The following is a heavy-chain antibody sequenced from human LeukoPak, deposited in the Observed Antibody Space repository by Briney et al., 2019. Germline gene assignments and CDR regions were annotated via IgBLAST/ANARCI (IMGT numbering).Heavy chain of an antibody. CDR2: IYCDDGK. V-gene: IGHV2-5*02. J-gene: IGHJ4*02. CDR1: GFSLYSRGVG. CDR3: AHRSPGHLTGWDNSYFDN. Sequence: SGPTLVKPTQTLTLTCTFSGFSLYSRGVGVGWIRQPPGKALEWPAVIYCDDGKRYNPSLRSRLKMSKDASKRQVVLVMINKDPVDTATYYWAHRSPGHLTGWDNSYFDNWAQGTLVTVSS. D-gene: IGHD1/OR15-1a*01.